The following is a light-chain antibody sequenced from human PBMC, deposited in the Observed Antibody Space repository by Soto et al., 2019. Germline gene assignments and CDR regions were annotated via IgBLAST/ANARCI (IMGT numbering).Light chain of an antibody. V-gene: IGLV2-8*01. CDR3: SSYAGSNNLV. J-gene: IGLJ2*01. CDR1: SSDVGGYNY. CDR2: EVS. Sequence: QSALTQPPSASGSPGQSVTISCTGTSSDVGGYNYVSWYQQHPGKAPKLMIYEVSKRPSGVPDRFSGSKSGNTASLTVSGLQAEYEADYYCSSYAGSNNLVFGGGTNVTVL.